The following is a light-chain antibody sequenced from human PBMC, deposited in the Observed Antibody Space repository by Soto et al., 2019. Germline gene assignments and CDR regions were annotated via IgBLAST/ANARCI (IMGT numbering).Light chain of an antibody. J-gene: IGKJ3*01. V-gene: IGKV3-20*01. CDR2: GAA. CDR1: QSVSSSY. Sequence: EIVLTQSPGTLSLSPGERATLSCRASQSVSSSYFAWYQQKPGQAPSLLIYGAASRATGIPDRFSGSGSGTDFTLTISRLEPEDCALYYCLQYGSSPRGIFGPGTKGDIK. CDR3: LQYGSSPRGI.